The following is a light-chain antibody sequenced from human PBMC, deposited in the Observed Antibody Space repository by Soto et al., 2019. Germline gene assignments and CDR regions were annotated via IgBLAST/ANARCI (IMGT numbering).Light chain of an antibody. Sequence: EIVMTQSPVTLSVSPGERATLSCRASQSVSSNLAWYQQKPGQAPRLLIYGASTRATGIPARFSGSGSGTEFTLTISSLQSEDFAVYYCQQYNNWPPWTFGQGTRLENK. J-gene: IGKJ5*01. CDR3: QQYNNWPPWT. CDR1: QSVSSN. CDR2: GAS. V-gene: IGKV3-15*01.